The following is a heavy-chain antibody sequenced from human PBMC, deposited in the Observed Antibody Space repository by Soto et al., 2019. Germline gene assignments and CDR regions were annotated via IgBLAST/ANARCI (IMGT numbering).Heavy chain of an antibody. CDR3: AGGGSPYYGMDV. CDR1: GFTFSSYA. V-gene: IGHV3-23*01. CDR2: ISGSGGST. D-gene: IGHD2-15*01. Sequence: SLRLSCASSGFTFSSYAMSWVRQAPGKGLEWVSAISGSGGSTYYADSVKGRFTISRDNTKNTLYLQMNSLRAEDTAVYYCAGGGSPYYGMDVWGQGTTVTVSS. J-gene: IGHJ6*02.